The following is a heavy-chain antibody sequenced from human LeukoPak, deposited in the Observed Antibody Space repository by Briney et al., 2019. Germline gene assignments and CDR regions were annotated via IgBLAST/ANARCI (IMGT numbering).Heavy chain of an antibody. CDR3: AKLILGARSLFDF. J-gene: IGHJ4*02. CDR2: INQDGSEK. V-gene: IGHV3-7*05. CDR1: GFTFSTYW. Sequence: QPGGSLRLSCAASGFTFSTYWMNWVRQAPGKGLEWVANINQDGSEKHYVDSVKGRFTISRDNSKNTLYLQMSSLRADDTAMYYCAKLILGARSLFDFRGQGILVTVSS. D-gene: IGHD1-26*01.